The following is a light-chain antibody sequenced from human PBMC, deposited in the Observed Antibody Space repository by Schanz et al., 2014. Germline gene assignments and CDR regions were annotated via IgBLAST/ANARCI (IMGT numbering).Light chain of an antibody. CDR3: QQYGLSPL. V-gene: IGKV3-20*01. CDR2: GAF. J-gene: IGKJ4*01. CDR1: QSVTSNY. Sequence: EIVLTQSPGTLSLSPGERATLSCRASQSVTSNYLTWYQQKPGQAPRLLIYGAFNRATGIPDRFSGSGSGTVFTLTISRLEPEDFAVYCCQQYGLSPLFGGGTKVEIK.